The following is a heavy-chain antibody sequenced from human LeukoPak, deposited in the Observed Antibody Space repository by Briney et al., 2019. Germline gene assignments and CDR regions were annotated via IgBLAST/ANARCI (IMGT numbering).Heavy chain of an antibody. CDR2: IYYTGST. J-gene: IGHJ4*02. V-gene: IGHV4-59*01. CDR3: ARGGSGYDSLSY. D-gene: IGHD5-12*01. Sequence: SETLSFTCTISGGSISSYYWSWIRQPPGKGLEWIGYIYYTGSTNYNPSLKGRVTISVDTSKNQFSLKLSSVTAADTAVYYCARGGSGYDSLSYWGQGTLVTVSS. CDR1: GGSISSYY.